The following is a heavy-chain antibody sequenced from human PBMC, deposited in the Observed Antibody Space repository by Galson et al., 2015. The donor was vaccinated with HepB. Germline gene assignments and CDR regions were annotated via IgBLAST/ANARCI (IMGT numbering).Heavy chain of an antibody. D-gene: IGHD4-23*01. CDR3: ARRPRGYGGNQGYFDY. V-gene: IGHV4-34*01. CDR2: INHSGST. CDR1: GGSFSGYY. J-gene: IGHJ4*02. Sequence: TLSLTCAVYGGSFSGYYWSWIRQPPGKGLEWIGEINHSGSTNYNPSLKSRVTISVDTSKNQSSLKLSSVTAADTAVYYWARRPRGYGGNQGYFDYWGQETLVTVSS.